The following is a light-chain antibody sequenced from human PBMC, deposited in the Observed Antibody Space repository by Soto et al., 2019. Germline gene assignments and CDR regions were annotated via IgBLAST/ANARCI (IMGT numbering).Light chain of an antibody. CDR1: QSLSSW. Sequence: DIQMTQSPSTLSASVGDRDTITCRASQSLSSWLAWYQQKPGKAPKLLIYKASSLESGVPSRFSVSGSGPEFTLTISSRQHDDFATYDCQQYNRYWTFGQGPKVEIK. V-gene: IGKV1-5*03. CDR3: QQYNRYWT. J-gene: IGKJ1*01. CDR2: KAS.